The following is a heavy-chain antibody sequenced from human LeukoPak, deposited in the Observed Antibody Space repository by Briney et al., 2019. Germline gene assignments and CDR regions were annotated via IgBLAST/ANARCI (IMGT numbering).Heavy chain of an antibody. D-gene: IGHD6-19*01. CDR3: ARDASALH. CDR2: INPDGSEK. J-gene: IGHJ4*02. V-gene: IGHV3-7*01. CDR1: GFTFSSYS. Sequence: PGGSLRLSCAASGFTFSSYSMNWVRQAPGKGLEWVASINPDGSEKYYLDSVKGRFSISRDNARNSVYLQMNSLRDDDTSVYSCARDASALHWGRGTLVTVSS.